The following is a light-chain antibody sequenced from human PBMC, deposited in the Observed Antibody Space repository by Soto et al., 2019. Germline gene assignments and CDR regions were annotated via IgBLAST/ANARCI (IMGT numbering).Light chain of an antibody. J-gene: IGKJ1*01. CDR2: AES. V-gene: IGKV3-20*01. CDR3: QKYGSSPWT. CDR1: QSVAYRY. Sequence: ETALTQSPGTLALSPGETVTLSCRASQSVAYRYLAWYQQKPGQAPRLLIYAESTRATGIPDRLTGSGSGTDLNFTISRLEPGDFAVYYCQKYGSSPWTCGQGTKVDIK.